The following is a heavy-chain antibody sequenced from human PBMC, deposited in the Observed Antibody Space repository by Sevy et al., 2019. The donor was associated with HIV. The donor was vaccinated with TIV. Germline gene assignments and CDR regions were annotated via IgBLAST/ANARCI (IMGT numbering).Heavy chain of an antibody. Sequence: GGYLRLSCAASGFTVSSNYMSWVRQAPGKGLEWVSVIYSGGSTYYADSVKGRFTISRDNSKNTLYLQMNSLRAEDTAVYYCARDRTDILTGYYYYYYYMDVWGKGTTVTVSS. CDR2: IYSGGST. CDR1: GFTVSSNY. J-gene: IGHJ6*03. D-gene: IGHD3-9*01. V-gene: IGHV3-53*01. CDR3: ARDRTDILTGYYYYYYYMDV.